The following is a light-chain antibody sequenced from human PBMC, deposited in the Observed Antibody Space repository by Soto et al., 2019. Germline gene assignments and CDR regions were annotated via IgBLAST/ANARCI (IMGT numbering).Light chain of an antibody. J-gene: IGKJ1*01. CDR3: QQYCSYPWM. CDR1: QGISTY. CDR2: SAS. V-gene: IGKV1-16*01. Sequence: DIQMTQSPSSLSASVGDRVTITCRASQGISTYLGWYQQKPGQVPKSLIYSASSLQSGVPSRFSASGSGTDFTLTISDMQPDDFANYYWQQYCSYPWMFGQGTKVEV.